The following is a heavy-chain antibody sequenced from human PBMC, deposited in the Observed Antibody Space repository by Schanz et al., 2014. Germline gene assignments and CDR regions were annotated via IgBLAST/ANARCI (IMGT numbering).Heavy chain of an antibody. J-gene: IGHJ4*02. CDR1: GFIVSSTY. CDR3: ARDRLECGAECYSVEVFEI. Sequence: EVQLVESGGDLVQPGGSQRLSCAASGFIVSSTYMTWVRQAPGKGLEWVSIIYSGVSTYYADSVKGRFTISRDNSKNTVYLQMNSLRGEDTAVYYCARDRLECGAECYSVEVFEIWGQGTLVIVSS. D-gene: IGHD2-21*01. V-gene: IGHV3-66*01. CDR2: IYSGVST.